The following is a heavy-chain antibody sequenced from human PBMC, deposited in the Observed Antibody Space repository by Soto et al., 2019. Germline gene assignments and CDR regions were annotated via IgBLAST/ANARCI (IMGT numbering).Heavy chain of an antibody. CDR1: GYTFTGYY. D-gene: IGHD6-13*01. J-gene: IGHJ6*02. CDR3: ARAKKVGYSSSPYYAMDV. V-gene: IGHV1-2*04. Sequence: WASVKVSCKASGYTFTGYYMHWVRQAPGQGLEWMGWINPNSGGTNYAQKFQGWVTMTRDTSISTAYMELSRLRSDDTAVYYCARAKKVGYSSSPYYAMDVWGQGTTVTVSS. CDR2: INPNSGGT.